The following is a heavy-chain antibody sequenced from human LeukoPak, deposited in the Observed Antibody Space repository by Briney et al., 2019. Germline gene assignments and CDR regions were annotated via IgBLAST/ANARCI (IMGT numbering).Heavy chain of an antibody. J-gene: IGHJ6*03. CDR1: GYTFTSYD. D-gene: IGHD1-1*01. CDR2: MNPNSGNT. V-gene: IGHV1-8*01. Sequence: GASVKVSCKASGYTFTSYDINWVQQATGQGLEWMGWMNPNSGNTGYAQKFQDRVIMTRNTSISTVSMELSSLRSDDTAVYYCARGLNWNGGNMDVWGKGTTVTVSS. CDR3: ARGLNWNGGNMDV.